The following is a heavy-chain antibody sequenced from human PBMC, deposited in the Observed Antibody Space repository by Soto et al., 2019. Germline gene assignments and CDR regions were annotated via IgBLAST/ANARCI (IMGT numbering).Heavy chain of an antibody. V-gene: IGHV4-31*03. CDR2: INYRGTT. CDR3: GRDAPGVAPY. Sequence: QVQLQESGPGLVRPSQTLSLTCTVSGGSINSGDSYWNWIRQNPEKGLEWIGYINYRGTTFYNPSLKSRIIISADTSENQFSLKLNSVTAADTAVYYCGRDAPGVAPYWGQGTLVTVSS. CDR1: GGSINSGDSY. J-gene: IGHJ4*02. D-gene: IGHD2-15*01.